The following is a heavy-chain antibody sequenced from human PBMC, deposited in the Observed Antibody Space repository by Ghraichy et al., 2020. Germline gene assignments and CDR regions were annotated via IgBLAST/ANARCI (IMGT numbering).Heavy chain of an antibody. J-gene: IGHJ6*02. V-gene: IGHV3-23*01. CDR2: ISGSGGST. Sequence: GGSLRLSCAASGFTFSSYVMSWVRQAPGKGLEWVSAISGSGGSTYYADSVKGRFTISRDNSKNTLYLQMNSLRAEDTAVYYCAKAGSGPHTYSSGYAYYYYGMDVWGQGTTVTVSS. D-gene: IGHD6-19*01. CDR3: AKAGSGPHTYSSGYAYYYYGMDV. CDR1: GFTFSSYV.